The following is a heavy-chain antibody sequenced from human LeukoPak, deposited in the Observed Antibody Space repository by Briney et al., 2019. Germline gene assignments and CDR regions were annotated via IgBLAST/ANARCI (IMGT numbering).Heavy chain of an antibody. CDR1: GFTFSSYA. V-gene: IGHV3-30-3*01. Sequence: GGSLRLSCAASGFTFSSYAMHWVRQAPDKGLEWVAVISYDGSNKYYADSVKGRFTISRDNSKNTLYLQMNSLRAEDTAVYYCARENRLDGGNSVDYWGQGTLVTVSS. D-gene: IGHD4-23*01. CDR2: ISYDGSNK. CDR3: ARENRLDGGNSVDY. J-gene: IGHJ4*02.